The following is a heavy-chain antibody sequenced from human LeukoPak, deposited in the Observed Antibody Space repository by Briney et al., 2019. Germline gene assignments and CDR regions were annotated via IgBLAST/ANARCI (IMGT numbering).Heavy chain of an antibody. D-gene: IGHD3-10*01. V-gene: IGHV1-18*01. J-gene: IGHJ4*02. CDR2: ISAYNGNT. CDR3: ARVGQAYYYGSGSYDY. Sequence: ASVKVSCKASGYTFTSYGISWVRQAPGQGLEWMGWISAYNGNTNYAQKLQGRVTMTTDTSTSTAYMELRSLRSDDTAVYYCARVGQAYYYGSGSYDYWGQGTLVTVSS. CDR1: GYTFTSYG.